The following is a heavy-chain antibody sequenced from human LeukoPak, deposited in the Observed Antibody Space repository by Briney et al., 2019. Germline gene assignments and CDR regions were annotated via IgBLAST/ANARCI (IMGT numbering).Heavy chain of an antibody. CDR2: IYYSGST. CDR3: ARRERPLEPTHLFDY. D-gene: IGHD1-1*01. CDR1: GYSISSGYY. V-gene: IGHV4-38-2*02. J-gene: IGHJ4*02. Sequence: KPSETLSLTCTVSGYSISSGYYWGWIRQPPGKGLEWIGSIYYSGSTYYNPSLKSRVTISVDTSKNQFSLKLSSVTAADTAVYYWARRERPLEPTHLFDYWGQGTLVTVSS.